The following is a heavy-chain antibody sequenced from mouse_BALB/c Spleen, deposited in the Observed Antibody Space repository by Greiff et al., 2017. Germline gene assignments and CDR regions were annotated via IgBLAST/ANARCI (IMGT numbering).Heavy chain of an antibody. Sequence: EVQLVESGGGLVKPGGSLKLSCAASGFTFSDYYMYWVRQTPEKRLEWVATISDGGSYTYYPDSVKGRFTISRDNAKNNLYLQMSSLKSEDTAMYYCARDTDRFAWFAYWGQGTLVTVSA. D-gene: IGHD2-14*01. J-gene: IGHJ3*01. CDR1: GFTFSDYY. CDR2: ISDGGSYT. V-gene: IGHV5-4*02. CDR3: ARDTDRFAWFAY.